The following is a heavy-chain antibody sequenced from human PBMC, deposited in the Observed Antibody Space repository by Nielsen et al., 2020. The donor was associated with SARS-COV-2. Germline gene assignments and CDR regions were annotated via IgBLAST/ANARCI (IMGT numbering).Heavy chain of an antibody. Sequence: VRQAPGKGLEWVAVIWYDGSNKYYADSVKGRFTISRDNSKNTLYLQMNSLRAEDTAVYYCARDDRESLVYYYYYMDVWGKGTTVTVSS. V-gene: IGHV3-33*01. CDR2: IWYDGSNK. CDR3: ARDDRESLVYYYYYMDV. D-gene: IGHD3-16*01. J-gene: IGHJ6*03.